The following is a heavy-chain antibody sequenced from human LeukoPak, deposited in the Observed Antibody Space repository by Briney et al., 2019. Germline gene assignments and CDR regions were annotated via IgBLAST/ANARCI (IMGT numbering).Heavy chain of an antibody. D-gene: IGHD6-13*01. Sequence: GGSLRLSCAASGFTYNNYWMSWVRQAPGKGLEWVANIKQDGSEIDFVDSLKGRFTISRDNAKNSLFLQVNSLRAEDTAVYYCARIGYRSSSFDYWGQGTLVTVSS. CDR2: IKQDGSEI. V-gene: IGHV3-7*01. CDR3: ARIGYRSSSFDY. J-gene: IGHJ4*02. CDR1: GFTYNNYW.